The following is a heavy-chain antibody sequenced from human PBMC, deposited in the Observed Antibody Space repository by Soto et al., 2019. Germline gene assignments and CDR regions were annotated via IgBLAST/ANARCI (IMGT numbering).Heavy chain of an antibody. Sequence: SETLSLTCTVSGGFISSSGYYWGWIRQPPGKGLEWIGSFYYSGSTYYNPSLKSRVTISADTSKNQFSLKLSSVTAADTAVYYCARGNPPYYYGSGSYRLDYWGQGTLVTVSS. D-gene: IGHD3-10*01. CDR3: ARGNPPYYYGSGSYRLDY. CDR2: FYYSGST. V-gene: IGHV4-39*01. CDR1: GGFISSSGYY. J-gene: IGHJ4*02.